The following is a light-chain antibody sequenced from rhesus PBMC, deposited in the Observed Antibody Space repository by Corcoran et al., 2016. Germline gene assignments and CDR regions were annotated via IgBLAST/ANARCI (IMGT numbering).Light chain of an antibody. CDR2: GAS. J-gene: IGKJ3*01. V-gene: IGKV3S9*01. CDR3: QHYSNWPFT. CDR1: QSVSSY. Sequence: EIVMTQSPATLSFSSVERATLSCRASQSVSSYVAWYHQKPGQAPRLLVYGASSRATGIPDRFSGSGAGTDFALTISSLEPEDFAVYYCQHYSNWPFTFGPGTKLDIK.